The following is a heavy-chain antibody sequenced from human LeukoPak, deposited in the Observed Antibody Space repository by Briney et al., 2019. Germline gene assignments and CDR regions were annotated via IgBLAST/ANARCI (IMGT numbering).Heavy chain of an antibody. CDR3: AFGGFNCSSTSCYLDYYYYYGMDV. Sequence: SVKVSCKASGGTFSSYAISWVRQAPGQGLEWMGGIIPIFGTANYAQKFQGRVTITADESTSTAYMELSSLRSEDTAVYYCAFGGFNCSSTSCYLDYYYYYGMDVWGKGTMVTVSS. D-gene: IGHD2-2*01. CDR1: GGTFSSYA. V-gene: IGHV1-69*13. CDR2: IIPIFGTA. J-gene: IGHJ6*04.